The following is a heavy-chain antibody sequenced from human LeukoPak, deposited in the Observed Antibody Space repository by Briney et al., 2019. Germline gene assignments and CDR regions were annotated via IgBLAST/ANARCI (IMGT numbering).Heavy chain of an antibody. Sequence: GGSLRLSCAASGFTVSSNYMSWVRQAPGKGLEWVSVIYSGGSTYYADSVMGRFTISRGNSTSTLYIQMISLIAEDTALYYCARTKAKNMVRGLIMRREGRYYFDYWGQGTLVTASS. D-gene: IGHD3-10*01. CDR1: GFTVSSNY. CDR3: ARTKAKNMVRGLIMRREGRYYFDY. CDR2: IYSGGST. J-gene: IGHJ4*02. V-gene: IGHV3-53*01.